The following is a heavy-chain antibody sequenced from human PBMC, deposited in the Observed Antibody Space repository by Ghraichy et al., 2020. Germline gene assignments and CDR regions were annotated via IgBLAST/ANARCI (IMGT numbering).Heavy chain of an antibody. CDR1: GDSISSGNNY. J-gene: IGHJ4*02. CDR2: IFYTGIS. Sequence: SETLSLTCTVSGDSISSGNNYWSWIRQCPGKGPEWIGYIFYTGISFYNPSLKSRVTISVDTSKNQFSLRLSSVTAADTAVYYCARQAVTTLFDYWGQGTLVTVSS. CDR3: ARQAVTTLFDY. V-gene: IGHV4-31*03. D-gene: IGHD4-11*01.